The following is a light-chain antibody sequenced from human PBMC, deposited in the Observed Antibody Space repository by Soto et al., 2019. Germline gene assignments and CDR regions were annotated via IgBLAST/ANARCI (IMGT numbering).Light chain of an antibody. CDR3: QQYSSSFLT. Sequence: IVLTQSPGTLSLSPGESATLSCRASLTLRDSYLAWYQQKSGQAPRLVIYDASSRATGIPDRFSASGSGTDFTLTISRLETEDLAVYYCQQYSSSFLTFGQGTKVDIK. CDR2: DAS. V-gene: IGKV3-20*01. J-gene: IGKJ1*01. CDR1: LTLRDSY.